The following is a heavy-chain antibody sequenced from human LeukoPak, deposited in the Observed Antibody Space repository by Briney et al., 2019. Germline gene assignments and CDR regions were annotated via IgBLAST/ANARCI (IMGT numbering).Heavy chain of an antibody. CDR1: RFTVSSNY. CDR3: AKDMNKGIAVAGSDY. D-gene: IGHD6-19*01. J-gene: IGHJ4*02. Sequence: PGGSLRLSCAASRFTVSSNYMSWVRQAPGKGLEWVSVIYSGGSTYYADSVKGRFTISRDNAKNSLYLQMNSLRAEDTALYYCAKDMNKGIAVAGSDYWGQGTLVTVSS. CDR2: IYSGGST. V-gene: IGHV3-53*05.